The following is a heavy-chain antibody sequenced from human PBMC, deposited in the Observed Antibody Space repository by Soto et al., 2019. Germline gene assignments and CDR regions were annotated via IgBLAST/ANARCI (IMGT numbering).Heavy chain of an antibody. J-gene: IGHJ6*02. Sequence: EVQLVESGGGLVQPGRSLRLSCAASGFTFDDYAMHWVRQAPGKGLEWVSGISWNSGSIGYADSVKGRFTISRDNAKNSLYLQMNSLRAEDTALYYCATQMGPRYCSGGSCYSSYYYGMDVWGQGTTVTVSS. V-gene: IGHV3-9*01. CDR1: GFTFDDYA. CDR2: ISWNSGSI. D-gene: IGHD2-15*01. CDR3: ATQMGPRYCSGGSCYSSYYYGMDV.